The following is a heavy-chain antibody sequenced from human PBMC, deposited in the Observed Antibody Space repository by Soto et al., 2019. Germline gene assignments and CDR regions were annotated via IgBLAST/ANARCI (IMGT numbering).Heavy chain of an antibody. CDR2: ISGSGGST. D-gene: IGHD3-10*01. CDR3: AKMSLWFGELFPSYFDY. Sequence: EVQLLESGGGLVQPGGSLRLSCTASGFTFSNCAMNWVRQAPGKGLEWVSAISGSGGSTYYADSVKGRFTSSRDNSKNTVSLQMNSLTAEDTAVYFCAKMSLWFGELFPSYFDYWGQGTLVTVSS. V-gene: IGHV3-23*01. J-gene: IGHJ4*02. CDR1: GFTFSNCA.